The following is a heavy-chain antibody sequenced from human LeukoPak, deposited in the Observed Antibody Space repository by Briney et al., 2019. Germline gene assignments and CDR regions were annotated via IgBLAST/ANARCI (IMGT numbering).Heavy chain of an antibody. Sequence: PGGSLTLSCAASGFTFSAYWMHCVRQPPGKGLVWVSRLNTDGSDTRYADSVQGRFTISRDNAKNTLYLQMNSLRAEDTAVYYCARSEAVAWSFDLWGRGTLVTVSS. D-gene: IGHD6-19*01. CDR1: GFTFSAYW. J-gene: IGHJ2*01. V-gene: IGHV3-74*01. CDR2: LNTDGSDT. CDR3: ARSEAVAWSFDL.